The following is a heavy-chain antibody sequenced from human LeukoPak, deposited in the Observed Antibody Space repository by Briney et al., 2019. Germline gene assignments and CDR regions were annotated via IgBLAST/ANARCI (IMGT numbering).Heavy chain of an antibody. CDR2: ISYSGST. V-gene: IGHV4-59*12. Sequence: SETLSLTCTVSGGSISNYFWTWIRQPPGKGLEWIGFISYSGSTNCSPSLKSRVTISVDTSKNQFSLKLSSVTAADTAVYYCARDRPEINCSGGSCFGYWGQGTLVTVSS. CDR3: ARDRPEINCSGGSCFGY. CDR1: GGSISNYF. D-gene: IGHD2-15*01. J-gene: IGHJ4*02.